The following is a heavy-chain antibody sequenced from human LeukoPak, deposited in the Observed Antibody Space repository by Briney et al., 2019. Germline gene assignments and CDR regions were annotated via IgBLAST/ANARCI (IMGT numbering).Heavy chain of an antibody. Sequence: SETLSLTCAVYGGSFSGYYWSWIRQPPGKGLEWIGEINHSGSTNYNPSLKSRVTISVDTSKNHFSLKLTSVTAADTAVYYCARGFSGGAWLIGFWGQGTLVTVSS. CDR2: INHSGST. V-gene: IGHV4-34*01. CDR1: GGSFSGYY. J-gene: IGHJ4*02. CDR3: ARGFSGGAWLIGF. D-gene: IGHD2-21*02.